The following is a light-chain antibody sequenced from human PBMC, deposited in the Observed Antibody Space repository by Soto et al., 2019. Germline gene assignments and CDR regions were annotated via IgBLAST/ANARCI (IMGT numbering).Light chain of an antibody. CDR3: QQSYSIPWT. CDR2: GAT. Sequence: DIQMTQSPSSLSASVGDKVTITCRTSQSITIYLNWYHHKPGIAPKLLIYGATTLQSGVPSRFRGSGSGTDSTLTIGSLQPEDFGIYYCQQSYSIPWTFGQGTKVEIK. J-gene: IGKJ1*01. V-gene: IGKV1-39*01. CDR1: QSITIY.